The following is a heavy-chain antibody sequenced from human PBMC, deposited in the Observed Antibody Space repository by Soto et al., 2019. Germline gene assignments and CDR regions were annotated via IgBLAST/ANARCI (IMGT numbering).Heavy chain of an antibody. Sequence: GGSLRLSCAASGFTFSSYGMHWVRQAPGKGLEWVAVIWYDGSNKYYADSVKGRFTISRDNSKNTLYLQMNSLRAEDTAVYYCARDRRYSSGGMDVWGQGTTVTVSS. J-gene: IGHJ6*02. V-gene: IGHV3-33*08. CDR1: GFTFSSYG. CDR2: IWYDGSNK. D-gene: IGHD6-19*01. CDR3: ARDRRYSSGGMDV.